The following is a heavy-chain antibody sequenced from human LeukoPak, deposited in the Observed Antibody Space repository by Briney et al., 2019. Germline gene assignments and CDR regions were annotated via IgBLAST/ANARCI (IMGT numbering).Heavy chain of an antibody. D-gene: IGHD2-15*01. CDR3: ARFGLCSGGSCSGYYFDY. V-gene: IGHV4-39*07. Sequence: SETLSLTCTVSGGSISSSSYYWGWIRQPPGKGLEWIGSIYYSGSTYYNPSLKSRVTISVDTSKNQSSLKLSSVTAADTAVYYCARFGLCSGGSCSGYYFDYWGQGTLVTVSS. CDR1: GGSISSSSYY. CDR2: IYYSGST. J-gene: IGHJ4*02.